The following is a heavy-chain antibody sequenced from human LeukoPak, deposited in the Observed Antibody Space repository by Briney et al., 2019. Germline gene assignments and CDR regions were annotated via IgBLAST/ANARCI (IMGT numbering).Heavy chain of an antibody. CDR2: IIPILGIA. CDR1: GGTFSSYA. D-gene: IGHD6-19*01. CDR3: ARVSEGYSSGWYYSAFDI. Sequence: GASVKVSCKASGGTFSSYAISWVRQAPGQGLEWMGRIIPILGIANYAQKFQGRVTVTADKSTSTAYMELSSLGSEDTAVYYCARVSEGYSSGWYYSAFDIRGQGTMVTVSS. V-gene: IGHV1-69*04. J-gene: IGHJ3*02.